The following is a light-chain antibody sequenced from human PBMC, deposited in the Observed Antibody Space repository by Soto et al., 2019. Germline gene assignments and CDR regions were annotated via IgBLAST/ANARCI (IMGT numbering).Light chain of an antibody. CDR2: EVT. J-gene: IGLJ3*02. V-gene: IGLV2-8*01. CDR3: SSYAGSNNLV. Sequence: QSALTQPPSASGSPGQSLTISCTGTSSDVGGYNYVSWYQQHPGKAPKLMIYEVTKRPSGVPDRFSGSKSGNTASLTVSGLQAEDEADYYCSSYAGSNNLVFGGGPTLTVL. CDR1: SSDVGGYNY.